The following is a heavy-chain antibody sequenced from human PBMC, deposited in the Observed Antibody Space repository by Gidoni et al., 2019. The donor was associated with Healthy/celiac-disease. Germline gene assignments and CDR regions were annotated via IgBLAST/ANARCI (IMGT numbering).Heavy chain of an antibody. D-gene: IGHD3-3*01. CDR3: AFLFGVVILDAFDI. Sequence: QVQLVQSGAEVKKPGSSVKVSCKASGGTFSSYAISWVRQAPGQGLEWMGGIIPIFGTANYTQKFQGRVTITADESTSTAYMELSSLRSEDTAVYYCAFLFGVVILDAFDIWGQGTMVTVSS. J-gene: IGHJ3*02. CDR1: GGTFSSYA. V-gene: IGHV1-69*01. CDR2: IIPIFGTA.